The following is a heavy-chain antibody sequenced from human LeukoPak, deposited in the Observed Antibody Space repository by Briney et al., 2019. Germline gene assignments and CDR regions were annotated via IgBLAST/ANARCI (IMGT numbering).Heavy chain of an antibody. V-gene: IGHV3-9*01. D-gene: IGHD4-17*01. J-gene: IGHJ5*02. CDR2: ISWNSGSI. CDR3: ARGRYWFDP. CDR1: GFTFSSYA. Sequence: GGSLRPSCAASGFTFSSYAMHWVRQAPGKGLEWVSGISWNSGSIGHADSVKGRFTISRDNAKNSLYLQMNSLRAEDTALYYCARGRYWFDPWGQGTLVTVS.